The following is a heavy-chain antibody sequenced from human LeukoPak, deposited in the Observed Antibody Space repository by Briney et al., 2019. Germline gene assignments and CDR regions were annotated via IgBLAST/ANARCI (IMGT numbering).Heavy chain of an antibody. D-gene: IGHD4-11*01. CDR1: GLIFSDYW. V-gene: IGHV3-7*01. J-gene: IGHJ4*02. CDR3: ARLLRSVTTYDY. Sequence: GGSLRLSCAASGLIFSDYWMSWVRQAPGKGLEWVATLWPAGGTVHYMDSVQGRFTISRDNAENSLYLQMNSLRVEDTAVYYCARLLRSVTTYDYWGRGTLVTVSS. CDR2: LWPAGGTV.